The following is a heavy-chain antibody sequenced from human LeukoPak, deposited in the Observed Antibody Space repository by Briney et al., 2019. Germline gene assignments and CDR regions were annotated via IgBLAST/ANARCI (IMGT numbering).Heavy chain of an antibody. Sequence: SETLSLTCTVSGGSISSYYWSWIRQPPGKGLEWIGYIYYSGSTNYNPSLKSRVTISVDTSKNQFSLNLSSVTAADTAVYYCAPYCSSTSCYGEGDYWGQGTLVTVSS. V-gene: IGHV4-59*08. CDR1: GGSISSYY. D-gene: IGHD2-2*01. CDR3: APYCSSTSCYGEGDY. J-gene: IGHJ4*02. CDR2: IYYSGST.